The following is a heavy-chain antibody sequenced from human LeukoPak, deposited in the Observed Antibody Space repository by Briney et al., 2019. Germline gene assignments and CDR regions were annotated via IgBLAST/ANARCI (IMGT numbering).Heavy chain of an antibody. V-gene: IGHV3-33*01. Sequence: PGGSLRLSCAGPGFTFSSHGVHWVRQAPGKGLEGVAVIWHDGSAEFYVDAVQGRFSISRDDSKNTVYLQMDSLRVEDTALYYCARDTTGGWSGYFDYWGQGTLVTVSS. J-gene: IGHJ4*02. CDR1: GFTFSSHG. CDR3: ARDTTGGWSGYFDY. CDR2: IWHDGSAE. D-gene: IGHD6-19*01.